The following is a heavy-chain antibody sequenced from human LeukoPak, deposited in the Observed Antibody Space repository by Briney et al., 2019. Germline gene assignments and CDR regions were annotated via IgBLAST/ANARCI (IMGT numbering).Heavy chain of an antibody. CDR3: TTESSGALDY. CDR1: GFTFSTYW. D-gene: IGHD1-26*01. Sequence: GGSLRLSCAASGFTFSTYWMSWVRQTPGKGLEWVANIKQDGSVKYSVESVKGRFTISRDNAKNSLYLQMNNLKAEDTSVYYCTTESSGALDYWGKGTLVTVS. J-gene: IGHJ4*02. V-gene: IGHV3-7*01. CDR2: IKQDGSVK.